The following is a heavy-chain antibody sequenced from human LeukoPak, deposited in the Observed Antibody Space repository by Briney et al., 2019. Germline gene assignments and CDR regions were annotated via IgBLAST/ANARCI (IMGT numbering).Heavy chain of an antibody. Sequence: GGSLRLSCAASGFRFSTYSMNWVRQAPGKGLEWISYISHSGGAEHYTDSVKGRFTISRDNAKNALYPQVNSLRAEDTAVYFCARDYVFAFDYWSQGTLVTVSS. CDR2: ISHSGGAE. D-gene: IGHD3-10*02. V-gene: IGHV3-48*01. CDR1: GFRFSTYS. CDR3: ARDYVFAFDY. J-gene: IGHJ4*02.